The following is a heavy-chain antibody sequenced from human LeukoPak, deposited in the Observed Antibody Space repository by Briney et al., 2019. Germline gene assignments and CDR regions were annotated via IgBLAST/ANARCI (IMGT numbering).Heavy chain of an antibody. V-gene: IGHV4-31*11. J-gene: IGHJ4*02. CDR3: ARLPSERPYFDY. D-gene: IGHD2-2*01. CDR2: IYYSGST. Sequence: SETLSLTCAVYGGSFSGYYWSWIRQHPGKGLEWIGYIYYSGSTYYNPSLKSRVTISVDTSKNQFSLKLSSVTAADTAVYYCARLPSERPYFDYWGQGTLVTVSS. CDR1: GGSFSGYY.